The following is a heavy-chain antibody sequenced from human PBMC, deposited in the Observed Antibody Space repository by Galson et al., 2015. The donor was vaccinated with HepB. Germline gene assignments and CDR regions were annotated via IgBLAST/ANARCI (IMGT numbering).Heavy chain of an antibody. J-gene: IGHJ4*02. V-gene: IGHV3-74*01. CDR2: INSDGSST. D-gene: IGHD1-26*01. CDR3: ARTGTSKIVGALRY. Sequence: SLRLSCAASGFTFSSYWMHWVRQAPGKGLVWVSRINSDGSSTSYADSVKGRFTISRDNAKNTLYLQMNSLRAEDTAVYYCARTGTSKIVGALRYWGQGTLVTVSS. CDR1: GFTFSSYW.